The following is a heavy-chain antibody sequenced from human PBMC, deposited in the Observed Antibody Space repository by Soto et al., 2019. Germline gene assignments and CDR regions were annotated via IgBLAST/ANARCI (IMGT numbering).Heavy chain of an antibody. CDR2: IYYSGST. V-gene: IGHV4-59*08. J-gene: IGHJ3*02. Sequence: SETLSLTCTVSGGSISSYYWSWIRQPPGKGLEWIGYIYYSGSTNYNPSLKSRVTISVDTSKNQFSLKLSSVTAADTAVYYCARYFLLTTVNTVEVAFDIWGQGTMVTVSS. D-gene: IGHD4-4*01. CDR1: GGSISSYY. CDR3: ARYFLLTTVNTVEVAFDI.